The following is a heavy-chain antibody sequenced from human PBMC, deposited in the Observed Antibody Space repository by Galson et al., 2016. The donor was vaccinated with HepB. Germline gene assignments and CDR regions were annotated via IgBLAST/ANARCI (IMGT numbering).Heavy chain of an antibody. Sequence: SETLSLTCTVSGGAVSSGTNYWNWIRQPPGKGLEWIGYIDYSGSTNYSPSLKSRVTISIDMSKNQFSLKVYSVTAADTAVYYCARDLVVPAAMSRGRKYYYYGMDVWGQGTTVTVSS. CDR3: ARDLVVPAAMSRGRKYYYYGMDV. CDR1: GGAVSSGTNY. V-gene: IGHV4-61*01. J-gene: IGHJ6*02. D-gene: IGHD2-2*01. CDR2: IDYSGST.